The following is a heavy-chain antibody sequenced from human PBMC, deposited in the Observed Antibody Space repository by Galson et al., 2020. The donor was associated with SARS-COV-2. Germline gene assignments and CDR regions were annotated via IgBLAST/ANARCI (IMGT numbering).Heavy chain of an antibody. CDR3: AGDLSGGGCEC. D-gene: IGHD2-15*01. CDR2: ISYDGNTK. J-gene: IGHJ4*02. Sequence: LGESLKISFAAPGITFSTYAMHWVRQAPGKGLEWVAVISYDGNTKLYRDSVHGRFTISRDNPKNALFLQINDLSVEDTALYFCAGDLSGGGCECWGPGTLVTVSS. CDR1: GITFSTYA. V-gene: IGHV3-30-3*01.